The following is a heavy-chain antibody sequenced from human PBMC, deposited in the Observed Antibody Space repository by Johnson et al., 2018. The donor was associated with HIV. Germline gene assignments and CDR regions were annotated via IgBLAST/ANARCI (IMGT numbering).Heavy chain of an antibody. D-gene: IGHD3-16*01. Sequence: EVQLVESGGGLVQPGGSLRLSCAASGFTVSSNYMSWVRQAPGKGLEWVSVIYSGGSTYYADSVKGRFTISRDNSRNTLYLQMNSLRAEDTAVYYCARAKYGGAFDVWGQGTMVSVSS. CDR2: IYSGGST. CDR1: GFTVSSNY. J-gene: IGHJ3*01. V-gene: IGHV3-66*01. CDR3: ARAKYGGAFDV.